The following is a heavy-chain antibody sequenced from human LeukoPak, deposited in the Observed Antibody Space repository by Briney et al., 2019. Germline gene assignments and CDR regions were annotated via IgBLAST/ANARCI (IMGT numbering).Heavy chain of an antibody. V-gene: IGHV3-21*01. CDR3: ARACARTNCYTED. J-gene: IGHJ4*02. CDR2: ISSSSSNI. CDR1: GFTFSDYS. D-gene: IGHD2-2*01. Sequence: GGSLRLSCAASGFTFSDYSMNWVRQAPGKGLEWVSSISSSSSNIYYADSVKGRFTISRDNAKNSLYLGMNSLRAEDTAVYYCARACARTNCYTEDWGQGTLVTVSS.